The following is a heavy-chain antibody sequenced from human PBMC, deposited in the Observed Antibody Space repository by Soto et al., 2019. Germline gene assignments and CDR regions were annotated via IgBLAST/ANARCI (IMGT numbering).Heavy chain of an antibody. Sequence: QVQLQESGPGLVKPSQTLSLTCTVSGGSISSGDYYWSWIRQPPGKGLEWIGYIYYSGSTYYNPSLKSRVTISVDTSKNQFSLKLSSVTAADTAVYYCAQGVVLRFLEWLPNWFDPWGQGTLVTVSS. CDR1: GGSISSGDYY. CDR3: AQGVVLRFLEWLPNWFDP. J-gene: IGHJ5*02. V-gene: IGHV4-30-4*01. D-gene: IGHD3-3*01. CDR2: IYYSGST.